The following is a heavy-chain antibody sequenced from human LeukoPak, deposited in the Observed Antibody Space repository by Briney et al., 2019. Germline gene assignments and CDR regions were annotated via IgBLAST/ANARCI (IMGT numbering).Heavy chain of an antibody. V-gene: IGHV5-51*01. CDR3: ARWRTPPHYDFWSGYPKEGSWFDP. J-gene: IGHJ5*02. D-gene: IGHD3-3*01. Sequence: GESLKISCKGSGYSFTSYWIGWVRQMPGKGLEWMGIIYPGDSDTRYSPSFQGQVTISADKSISTAYLQWSSLKASDTAMYYCARWRTPPHYDFWSGYPKEGSWFDPWGQGTLVTVSS. CDR2: IYPGDSDT. CDR1: GYSFTSYW.